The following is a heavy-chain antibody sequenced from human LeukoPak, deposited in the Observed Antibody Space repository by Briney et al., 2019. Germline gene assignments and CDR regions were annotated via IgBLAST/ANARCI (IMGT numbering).Heavy chain of an antibody. CDR1: GFTFSSYW. CDR3: VRGYSYGFVFDY. Sequence: GGSLRPSCAASGFTFSSYWMSWVRQAPGKGLEWVANIKLDGSDKYYVDSVKGRFTISRDNAKNSLDLQMNSLRGEDTAVYFCVRGYSYGFVFDYWGQGTLVTVSS. D-gene: IGHD5-18*01. V-gene: IGHV3-7*01. J-gene: IGHJ4*02. CDR2: IKLDGSDK.